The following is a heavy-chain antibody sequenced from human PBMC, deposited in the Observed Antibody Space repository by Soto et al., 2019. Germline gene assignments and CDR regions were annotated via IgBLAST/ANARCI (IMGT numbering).Heavy chain of an antibody. D-gene: IGHD3-10*01. CDR1: GGSISSGGYS. Sequence: TLSLTCAVSGGSISSGGYSWSWIRQPPGKGLEWIGYIYYSGSTNYNPSLKSRVTISVDTSKNQFSLKLSSVTAADTAVYYCARVGGFGATTIDYWGQGTLVTVSS. CDR3: ARVGGFGATTIDY. V-gene: IGHV4-30-2*05. CDR2: IYYSGST. J-gene: IGHJ4*02.